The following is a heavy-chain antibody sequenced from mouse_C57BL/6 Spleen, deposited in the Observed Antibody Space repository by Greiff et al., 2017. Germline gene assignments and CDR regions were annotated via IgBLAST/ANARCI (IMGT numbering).Heavy chain of an antibody. CDR3: ARRGNSNYRTSWFAD. CDR2: ILPGSGST. V-gene: IGHV1-9*01. D-gene: IGHD2-5*01. Sequence: LQESGAELMKPGASVKLSCKATGYTFTGYWIEWVKQRPGHGLEWIGEILPGSGSTNYNEKFKGKATFTADTSSNTAYTQLSSLTTEDSAIYYCARRGNSNYRTSWFADWGQGTLVTVSA. J-gene: IGHJ3*01. CDR1: GYTFTGYW.